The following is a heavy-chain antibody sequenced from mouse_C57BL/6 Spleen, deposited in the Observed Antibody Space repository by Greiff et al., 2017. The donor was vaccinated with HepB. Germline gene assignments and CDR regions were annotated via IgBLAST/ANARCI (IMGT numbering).Heavy chain of an antibody. CDR1: GYTFTSYW. CDR2: IDPNSGGT. Sequence: QVQLQQPGAELVKPGASVKLSCKASGYTFTSYWMHWVKQRPGRGLEWIGRIDPNSGGTKYNEKFKSKATLTVDKPSSTAYMQLSSLTSDDSAVYDCARWDGSSYDYAMDYWGQGTSVTVSS. J-gene: IGHJ4*01. CDR3: ARWDGSSYDYAMDY. V-gene: IGHV1-72*01. D-gene: IGHD1-1*01.